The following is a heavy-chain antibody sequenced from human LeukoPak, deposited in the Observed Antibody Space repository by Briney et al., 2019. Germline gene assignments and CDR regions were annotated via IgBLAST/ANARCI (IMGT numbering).Heavy chain of an antibody. D-gene: IGHD6-19*01. CDR1: GGSFSGYY. CDR2: INHSGST. J-gene: IGHJ4*02. Sequence: KPSETLSLTCAVYGGSFSGYYWSWIRQPPGKGLEWIGEINHSGSTNYNPSLKSRVTISVDTSKNQFSLKLSSVTAADTAVYYCARGPWYSNGWYSPIDYWGQGTLVTVSS. V-gene: IGHV4-34*01. CDR3: ARGPWYSNGWYSPIDY.